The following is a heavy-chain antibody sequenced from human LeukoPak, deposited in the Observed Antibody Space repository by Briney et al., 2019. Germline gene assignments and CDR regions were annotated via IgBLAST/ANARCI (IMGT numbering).Heavy chain of an antibody. CDR3: AKDWYSRGWYEAYQYYGVDL. Sequence: PGGSLRLSCADSGFTFGRYWMHWVRQAPGKGLVWVSHITTDGSGTSYADSVKGRFTISRDNAKNSLYLQMNSLRAEDTAFYYCAKDWYSRGWYEAYQYYGVDLWGQGTTVTVSS. CDR2: ITTDGSGT. V-gene: IGHV3-74*01. J-gene: IGHJ6*02. D-gene: IGHD6-19*01. CDR1: GFTFGRYW.